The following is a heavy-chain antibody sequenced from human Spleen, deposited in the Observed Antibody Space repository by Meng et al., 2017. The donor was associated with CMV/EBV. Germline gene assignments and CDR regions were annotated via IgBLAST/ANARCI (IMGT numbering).Heavy chain of an antibody. J-gene: IGHJ6*02. D-gene: IGHD3-3*01. V-gene: IGHV3-66*03. CDR1: EFTGSSNY. CDR2: IYSTGST. CDR3: ARELVRFLEWLPYGNYYYGMDV. Sequence: GGSLRLSCAASEFTGSSNYMTWVRQAPGKGLECVSVIYSTGSTYYADSVKGRFTISRDKSKNTVYLQMNSLRAEDTAVYYCARELVRFLEWLPYGNYYYGMDVWGQGTTVTVSS.